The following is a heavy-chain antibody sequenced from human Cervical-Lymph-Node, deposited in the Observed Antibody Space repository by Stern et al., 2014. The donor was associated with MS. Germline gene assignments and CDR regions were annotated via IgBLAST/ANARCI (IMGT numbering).Heavy chain of an antibody. CDR3: ASAKDSGSYSAC. CDR2: IIPIFGIP. Sequence: VQLVESGAEVKKPGSSVKVSCKSSGGTFNNYAISWVRQDPGQGLEWMGGIIPIFGIPNYAQKFQGRVTITADESTTTTYMELDSLRSDDTAMYYCASAKDSGSYSACWGQGTLVTVSS. V-gene: IGHV1-69*01. J-gene: IGHJ4*02. CDR1: GGTFNNYA. D-gene: IGHD1-26*01.